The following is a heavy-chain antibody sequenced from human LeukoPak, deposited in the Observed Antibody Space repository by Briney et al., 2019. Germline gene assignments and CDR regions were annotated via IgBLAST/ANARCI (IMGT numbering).Heavy chain of an antibody. CDR2: ISSSGDYI. D-gene: IGHD6-13*01. Sequence: GSLRLSCEASGFTFRSYTMNWVRQAPGKGLEWVSSISSSGDYIYYADSVKGRFTISRDNAKSSLYLQMNSLRAEDTAVYYCARDKSSGWSFFDYWGRGALVTVSS. CDR1: GFTFRSYT. J-gene: IGHJ4*02. CDR3: ARDKSSGWSFFDY. V-gene: IGHV3-21*06.